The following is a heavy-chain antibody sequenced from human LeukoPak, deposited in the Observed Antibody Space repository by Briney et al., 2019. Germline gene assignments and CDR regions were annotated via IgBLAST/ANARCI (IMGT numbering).Heavy chain of an antibody. CDR3: ARRASGGMAAFDI. Sequence: TSETLSLTCTVSGGSITSVGYYWGWIRRPPGKGLEWIGSIYNDGSTHCNPSLKTRVTISLDTSKNQFSLRLSSVSAADTAVYYCARRASGGMAAFDIWGQGTMVAVSS. V-gene: IGHV4-39*01. CDR2: IYNDGST. J-gene: IGHJ3*02. CDR1: GGSITSVGYY. D-gene: IGHD3-16*01.